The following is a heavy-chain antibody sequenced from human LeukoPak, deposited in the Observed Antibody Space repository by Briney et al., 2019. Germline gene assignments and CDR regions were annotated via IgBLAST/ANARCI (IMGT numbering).Heavy chain of an antibody. D-gene: IGHD5-12*01. CDR1: GFTFSGYA. CDR3: AKDLARGYSGYDRGAFDY. CDR2: ISGSGGST. J-gene: IGHJ4*02. Sequence: GGSLRLSCAASGFTFSGYAMSWVRQAPGKGLEWVSAISGSGGSTYYADSVKGRFTISRDNSKNTLYLQMNSLRAEDTAVYYCAKDLARGYSGYDRGAFDYWGQGTLVTVSS. V-gene: IGHV3-23*01.